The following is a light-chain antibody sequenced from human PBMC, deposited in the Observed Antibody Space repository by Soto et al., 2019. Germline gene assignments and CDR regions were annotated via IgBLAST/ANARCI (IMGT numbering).Light chain of an antibody. J-gene: IGKJ3*01. V-gene: IGKV1-12*01. CDR1: RDISNS. CDR2: GAS. CDR3: QQTSAFPRT. Sequence: DIQMTQSPSSVSASVGDRLTITCRASRDISNSLAWYQQTPGKAPKLLLRGASSLHRGVPSGFSGGGAGTEFTLTISSLQPEDFATYYCQQTSAFPRTFG.